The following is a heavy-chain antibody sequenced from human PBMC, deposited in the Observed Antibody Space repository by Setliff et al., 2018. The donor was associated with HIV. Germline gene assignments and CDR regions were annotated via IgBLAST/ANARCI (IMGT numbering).Heavy chain of an antibody. D-gene: IGHD1-1*01. CDR1: GFTFSSYE. CDR2: ISSSGSTI. Sequence: GGSLRLSCAASGFTFSSYEMNWVRQAPGKGLEWVSYISSSGSTINYADSVKGRFTISRDNAKNSLFLQMNSLRAEDTAVYYCARDLDYYFDYWGQGTLVTVSS. J-gene: IGHJ4*02. V-gene: IGHV3-48*03. CDR3: ARDLDYYFDY.